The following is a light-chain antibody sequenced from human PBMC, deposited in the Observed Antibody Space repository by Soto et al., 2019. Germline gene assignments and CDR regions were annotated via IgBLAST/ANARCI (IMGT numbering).Light chain of an antibody. Sequence: EIVMTQSPATLSVSPGERATLSCRASQSVSSNLAWSQQKPGQPPRLLIYGASTRATGIPARFSGSGSGTEFTLTISSLQSEDFAVYYCQQYNNWSSFGPGTKVDIK. V-gene: IGKV3-15*01. CDR3: QQYNNWSS. J-gene: IGKJ3*01. CDR2: GAS. CDR1: QSVSSN.